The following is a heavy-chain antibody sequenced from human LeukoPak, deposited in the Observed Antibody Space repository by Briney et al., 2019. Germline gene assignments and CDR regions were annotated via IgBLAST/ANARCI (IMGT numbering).Heavy chain of an antibody. D-gene: IGHD6-13*01. CDR2: ISGSGGST. CDR1: GFTFSSYA. Sequence: GGSLRLSCAASGFTFSSYAMSWVRQAPGKGLEWVSAISGSGGSTYYADSVKGRFTISRDNSKNTLYLQMNSLRAEDTAVYYCASDSSSWGLFDYWGQGTLVTVSS. J-gene: IGHJ4*02. CDR3: ASDSSSWGLFDY. V-gene: IGHV3-23*01.